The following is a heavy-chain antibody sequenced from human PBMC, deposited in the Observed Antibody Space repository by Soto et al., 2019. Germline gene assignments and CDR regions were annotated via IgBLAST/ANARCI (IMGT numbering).Heavy chain of an antibody. CDR3: ARLYCSSSTCESWFDP. D-gene: IGHD2-2*01. Sequence: PGESLKISCTGFGYTFTTFWISWVRQMPGRGLEWMGRIDPRDSYTNYSPSFQGHVTISVDKSISTAYLQWGSLKASDTAMYYCARLYCSSSTCESWFDPWGQGTLVTVSS. V-gene: IGHV5-10-1*01. CDR2: IDPRDSYT. J-gene: IGHJ5*02. CDR1: GYTFTTFW.